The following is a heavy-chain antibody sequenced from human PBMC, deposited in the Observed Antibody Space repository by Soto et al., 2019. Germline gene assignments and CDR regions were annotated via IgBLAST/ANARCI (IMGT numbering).Heavy chain of an antibody. D-gene: IGHD4-4*01. CDR3: ASHSTERGLDY. Sequence: PSETLSLTCAVSGGYISGGYYSWSWIRQPPGKGLEWIGYIYYSGSTNYNPSLKSRVTISVDTSKNQFSLKLSSVTAADTAVYYCASHSTERGLDYWGQGTLVAVSS. J-gene: IGHJ4*02. V-gene: IGHV4-61*01. CDR1: GGYISGGYYS. CDR2: IYYSGST.